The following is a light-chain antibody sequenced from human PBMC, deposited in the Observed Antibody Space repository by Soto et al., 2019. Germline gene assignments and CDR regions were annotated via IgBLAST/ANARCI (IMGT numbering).Light chain of an antibody. CDR3: QHSKKWT. CDR1: QGISSY. Sequence: DIQLTQSPSSLSASVGDRVTITCRVSQGISSYLNWYQQKPGKATKLLIYAASSLQSGVPSRFSGSGYETDFTLTISSLQPEDLATDSCQHSKKWTGGQGNKVDLK. CDR2: AAS. J-gene: IGKJ1*01. V-gene: IGKV1-39*01.